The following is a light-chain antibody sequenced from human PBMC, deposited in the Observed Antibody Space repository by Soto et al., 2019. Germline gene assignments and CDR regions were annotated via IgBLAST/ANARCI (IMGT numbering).Light chain of an antibody. CDR1: QRISNW. V-gene: IGKV1-5*01. J-gene: IGKJ1*01. CDR3: QQYNSYSPRT. Sequence: DIQMTQSPSTLSASVGDRVTITCRASQRISNWLAWYQQKPGKAPKLLIYDASTLESGVPSRFSGSGSGTEFTLTIRSLQPDDFATYYCQQYNSYSPRTFGQGTKVEIK. CDR2: DAS.